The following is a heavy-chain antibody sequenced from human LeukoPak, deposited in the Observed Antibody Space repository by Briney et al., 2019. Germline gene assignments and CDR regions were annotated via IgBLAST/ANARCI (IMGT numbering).Heavy chain of an antibody. Sequence: GGSLRLSCAASGFTFSTYSMNWVRQAPGKGLEWVSSIATSSDYIYYAGSLKGRFTISRDNSKDTLFLQMNSLRAEDTAIYYCTRDMQLSTWGLGTMVTVSS. V-gene: IGHV3-21*04. CDR2: IATSSDYI. CDR1: GFTFSTYS. CDR3: TRDMQLST. D-gene: IGHD3-16*02. J-gene: IGHJ3*01.